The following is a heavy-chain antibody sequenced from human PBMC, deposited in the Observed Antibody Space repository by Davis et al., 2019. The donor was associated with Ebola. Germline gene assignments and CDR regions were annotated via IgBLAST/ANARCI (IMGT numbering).Heavy chain of an antibody. CDR1: GFTFDDYA. CDR2: ISWNSGSI. CDR3: ARDQEYSSY. V-gene: IGHV3-9*01. Sequence: SLKISCAASGFTFDDYAMHWVRQAPGKGLEWVSGISWNSGSIGYADSVKGRFTISRDNAKNSLYLQMNSLRAEDTAVYYCARDQEYSSYWGQGTLVTVSS. J-gene: IGHJ4*02. D-gene: IGHD6-6*01.